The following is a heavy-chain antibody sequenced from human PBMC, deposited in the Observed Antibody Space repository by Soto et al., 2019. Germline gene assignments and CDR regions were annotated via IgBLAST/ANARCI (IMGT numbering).Heavy chain of an antibody. CDR3: AHGNIVVVPAAIPTGYYFDY. Sequence: QITLKESGPTLVKPTQTLTLTCTFSGFSLSTSGVGVGWIRQPPGKALEWLALIYWNDDKRYSPSLKSRLTSTKDTSKNQVVLTMTNIDPVDTATYYCAHGNIVVVPAAIPTGYYFDYWGQGTLVTVSS. CDR2: IYWNDDK. J-gene: IGHJ4*02. D-gene: IGHD2-2*01. V-gene: IGHV2-5*01. CDR1: GFSLSTSGVG.